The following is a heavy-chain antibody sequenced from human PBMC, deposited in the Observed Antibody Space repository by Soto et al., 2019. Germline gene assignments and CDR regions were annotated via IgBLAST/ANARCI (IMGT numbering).Heavy chain of an antibody. CDR3: AGGRGMATWGGWFDP. CDR2: IYYSGST. Sequence: QVQLQESGPGLVKPSETLSLTCTVSGGSISSYYWSWIRQPPGKGLEWIGYIYYSGSTNYNPSLKSRVTMSVDTSKSQFSLKLSSVTAADTAVYYWAGGRGMATWGGWFDPWGQGTLVTVSS. J-gene: IGHJ5*02. D-gene: IGHD3-16*01. V-gene: IGHV4-59*01. CDR1: GGSISSYY.